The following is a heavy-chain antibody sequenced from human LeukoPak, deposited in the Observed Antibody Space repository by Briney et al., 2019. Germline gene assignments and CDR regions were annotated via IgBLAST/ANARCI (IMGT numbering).Heavy chain of an antibody. V-gene: IGHV1-69*06. CDR1: GGTFSSYA. D-gene: IGHD2-2*01. CDR3: ARDRVGYCSSTSCYHFDY. CDR2: IIPIFGTA. Sequence: GASVKVSCKASGGTFSSYAISWVRQAPGQGLEWMGGIIPIFGTANYAQKFQGRVTITADKSTSTAYMELCSLRSEDTAVYYCARDRVGYCSSTSCYHFDYWGQGTLVTVSS. J-gene: IGHJ4*02.